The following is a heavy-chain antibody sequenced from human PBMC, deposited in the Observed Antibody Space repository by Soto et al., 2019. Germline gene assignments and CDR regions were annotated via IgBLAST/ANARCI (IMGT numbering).Heavy chain of an antibody. V-gene: IGHV4-31*03. CDR2: IFYTGST. Sequence: QVQLQESGPGMVKPSQTLSLTCTVSGASISSGGHYWSWIRHHPGKGLEWIGYIFYTGSTYYNPSLKSRLIISVDTSKNQFSLKLSSVTAADTAVYYCARLRDGYNHVNFDYWGQGTLVTVSS. J-gene: IGHJ4*02. CDR3: ARLRDGYNHVNFDY. CDR1: GASISSGGHY. D-gene: IGHD5-12*01.